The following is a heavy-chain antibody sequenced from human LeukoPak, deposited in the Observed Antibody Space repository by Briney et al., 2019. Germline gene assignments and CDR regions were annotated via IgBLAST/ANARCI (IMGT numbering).Heavy chain of an antibody. D-gene: IGHD3-10*01. CDR3: ARERPPYYYGSGSYRAFDI. CDR1: GGSFSGYY. V-gene: IGHV4-34*01. CDR2: IKHSGST. Sequence: SETLSLTCAVYGGSFSGYYWSWIRQHPGKGKEWIGEIKHSGSTNYNPSLKSRVTISVDTSKNQFSLKLSSVTAADTAVYYCARERPPYYYGSGSYRAFDIWGQGTMVTVSS. J-gene: IGHJ3*02.